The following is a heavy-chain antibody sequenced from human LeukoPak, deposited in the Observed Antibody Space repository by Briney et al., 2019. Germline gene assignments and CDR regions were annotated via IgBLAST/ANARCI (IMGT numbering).Heavy chain of an antibody. CDR3: ARVRKYSSSRAFDI. V-gene: IGHV1-2*02. D-gene: IGHD6-6*01. CDR2: INPNSGGT. Sequence: ASVTVSCKASGYTFTGYYMHWVRQAPGQGLEWMGWINPNSGGTNYAQKFQGRVTMTRDTSISTAYMELSRLRSDDTAVYYCARVRKYSSSRAFDIWGQGTMVTVSS. J-gene: IGHJ3*02. CDR1: GYTFTGYY.